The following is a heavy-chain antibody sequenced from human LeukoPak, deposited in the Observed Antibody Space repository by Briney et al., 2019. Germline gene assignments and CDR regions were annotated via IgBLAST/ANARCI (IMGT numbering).Heavy chain of an antibody. CDR1: GFTFSTYA. Sequence: PGGSLRLSCAASGFTFSTYAVNWVRQAPGKGLEWVSAITGSGGATYYADSVKGRFTIPRDNSKNTLYLQMSSLRAEDTAVYYCAKGRALEVVAAFNYWGQGTVVTVSS. CDR2: ITGSGGAT. V-gene: IGHV3-23*01. J-gene: IGHJ4*02. D-gene: IGHD2-15*01. CDR3: AKGRALEVVAAFNY.